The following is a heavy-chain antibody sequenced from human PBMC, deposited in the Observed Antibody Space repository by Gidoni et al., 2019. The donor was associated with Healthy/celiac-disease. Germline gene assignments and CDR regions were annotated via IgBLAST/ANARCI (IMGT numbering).Heavy chain of an antibody. J-gene: IGHJ3*02. D-gene: IGHD6-19*01. CDR2: SSSSGSTI. Sequence: EVQLVESGGGLVQPGGSLRLSCAASGFTFSSYEMNWVRQAPGKGLEWVSYSSSSGSTIYYADSVKGRFTISRDNAKNSLYLQMNSLRAEDTAVYYCARDRGGQWLVGGHAFDIWGQGTMVTVSS. CDR3: ARDRGGQWLVGGHAFDI. CDR1: GFTFSSYE. V-gene: IGHV3-48*03.